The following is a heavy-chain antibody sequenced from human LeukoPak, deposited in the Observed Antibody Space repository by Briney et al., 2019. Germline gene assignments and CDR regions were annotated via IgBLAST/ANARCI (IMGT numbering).Heavy chain of an antibody. J-gene: IGHJ5*02. Sequence: GGSLRLSCAASGFTFSSYGMHWVRQAPGKGLEWVAVISYDGSNKYYADSVKGRLTISRDNSKNTLYLQMNSLRAEDTAVYYCAKAPSPLYNWNDGNWFDPWGQGTLVTVSS. V-gene: IGHV3-30*18. CDR2: ISYDGSNK. CDR3: AKAPSPLYNWNDGNWFDP. D-gene: IGHD1-1*01. CDR1: GFTFSSYG.